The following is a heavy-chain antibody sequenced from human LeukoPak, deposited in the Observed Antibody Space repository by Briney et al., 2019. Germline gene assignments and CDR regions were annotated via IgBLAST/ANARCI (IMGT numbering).Heavy chain of an antibody. Sequence: SETLSLTCTVSGYSISSGYYWGWIRQPPGKGLEWIGSIYHSGSTYYNPSLKSRVTISVDTSKNQFSLKLSSVTAADTAVYYCASSIDYYDSSGYYYGGASYIWGQGTMVTVSS. V-gene: IGHV4-38-2*02. D-gene: IGHD3-22*01. CDR2: IYHSGST. CDR3: ASSIDYYDSSGYYYGGASYI. J-gene: IGHJ3*02. CDR1: GYSISSGYY.